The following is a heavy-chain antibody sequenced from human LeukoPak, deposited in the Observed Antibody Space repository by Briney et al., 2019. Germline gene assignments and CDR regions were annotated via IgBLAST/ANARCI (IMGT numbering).Heavy chain of an antibody. CDR2: ISGSGGST. CDR3: AKGPYYYGSGSYTDY. V-gene: IGHV3-23*01. D-gene: IGHD3-10*01. J-gene: IGHJ4*02. Sequence: GGSLRLSCAASGFTFSSYAMSWVRQAPGKGLEWVSAISGSGGSTYYADSVKGRFTISRDNSKNTLYLQMNSLRAEDTAVYYCAKGPYYYGSGSYTDYWGQGTLVTVPS. CDR1: GFTFSSYA.